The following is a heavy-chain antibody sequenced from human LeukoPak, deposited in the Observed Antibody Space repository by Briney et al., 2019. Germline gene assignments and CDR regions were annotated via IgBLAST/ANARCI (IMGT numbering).Heavy chain of an antibody. CDR2: ISNNGGST. CDR3: ARTSIAAREADY. V-gene: IGHV3-64*01. CDR1: GFTFSRYS. J-gene: IGHJ4*02. Sequence: AGGSLRLSCAASGFTFSRYSMHWVRQAPGKGLEYVSAISNNGGSTYYAKSVKGRFTISRDNSKHTLYLQMGSLRAEDMAVYYCARTSIAAREADYWGQGTLVTVSS. D-gene: IGHD6-6*01.